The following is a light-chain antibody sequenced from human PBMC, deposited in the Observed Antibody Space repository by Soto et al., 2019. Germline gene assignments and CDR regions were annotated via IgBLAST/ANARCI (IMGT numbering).Light chain of an antibody. Sequence: DIVLTQSPGTLSLSPVEGATLSCMASQSVRSGFLAWYQQRPGQSPRLLIYAASSRATGIPDRFSGSGSGADFTLTISSLEPDDFAVYYCQYYDRSCVFGQGTKVDIK. V-gene: IGKV3-20*01. CDR2: AAS. CDR1: QSVRSGF. J-gene: IGKJ1*01. CDR3: QYYDRSCV.